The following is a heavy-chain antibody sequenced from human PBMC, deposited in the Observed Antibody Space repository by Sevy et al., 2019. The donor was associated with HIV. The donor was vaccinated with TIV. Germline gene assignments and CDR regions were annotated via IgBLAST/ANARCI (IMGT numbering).Heavy chain of an antibody. V-gene: IGHV1-18*01. CDR3: ARDSYDSSGPSYSEYYYGMDV. J-gene: IGHJ6*02. D-gene: IGHD3-22*01. Sequence: ASVKVSCKASGYTFTSYGISWVRQAPGQVLEWMGWISAYNGNTNYAQKLQGRVTMTTDTSTSTAYMELRSLRSDDTAVYYCARDSYDSSGPSYSEYYYGMDVWGQGTTVTVSS. CDR1: GYTFTSYG. CDR2: ISAYNGNT.